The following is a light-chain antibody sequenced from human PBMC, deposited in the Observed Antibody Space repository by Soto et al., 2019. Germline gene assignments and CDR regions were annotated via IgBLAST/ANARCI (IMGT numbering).Light chain of an antibody. Sequence: QSVLTQSPSASASLGASVKLTCTLSSGHSSYAIAWHQQQPEKGPRYLMKLNSGGSHSKGDGIPDRFSGSSSGAERYLTISSLQSEDEADYYCQTWGTVIRGVVFGGGTKLTVL. CDR3: QTWGTVIRGVV. V-gene: IGLV4-69*01. J-gene: IGLJ2*01. CDR1: SGHSSYA. CDR2: LNSGGSH.